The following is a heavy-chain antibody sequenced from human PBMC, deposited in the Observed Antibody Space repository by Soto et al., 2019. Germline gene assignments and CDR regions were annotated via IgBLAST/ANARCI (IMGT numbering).Heavy chain of an antibody. V-gene: IGHV3-7*01. Sequence: EVQLVESGGGLVQPGGSLRLSCAASGFTFSDSWMDWVRKAPGKGPEWVANIKQDGSEKNYVVSVKGRFPISRDNAKNSLYLQMNSLRAEDTAVYYCASLGRHGWGQGTTVTVSS. J-gene: IGHJ6*02. CDR1: GFTFSDSW. CDR3: ASLGRHG. D-gene: IGHD3-16*01. CDR2: IKQDGSEK.